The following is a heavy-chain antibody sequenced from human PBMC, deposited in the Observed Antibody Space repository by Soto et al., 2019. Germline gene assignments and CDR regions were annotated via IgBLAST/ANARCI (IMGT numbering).Heavy chain of an antibody. Sequence: EVQLVESGGGLVKPGGSLRLSCAASGITFTKAWMNWVRQAPGRGLEWVGRIKGKSDKETTDYTAPVKGRFTISRDDSRNTLYLQMDSLKTEDTGVYYCTTDDWAGSRWIDYYYYGMNVWGQGTTVTVSS. D-gene: IGHD3-22*01. CDR1: GITFTKAW. V-gene: IGHV3-15*07. CDR3: TTDDWAGSRWIDYYYYGMNV. CDR2: IKGKSDKETT. J-gene: IGHJ6*02.